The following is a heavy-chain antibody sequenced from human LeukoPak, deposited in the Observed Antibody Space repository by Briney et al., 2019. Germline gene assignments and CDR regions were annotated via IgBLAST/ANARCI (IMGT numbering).Heavy chain of an antibody. CDR2: ISGSGGST. J-gene: IGHJ4*02. CDR3: AKDRSPYGDYDTDFDY. CDR1: GFTFSSYA. V-gene: IGHV3-23*01. Sequence: GGSLRLSCAASGFTFSSYAMSWVRQAPGKGLEWVSAISGSGGSTYYADSVKGRFTISRDNSKNTLYLQMNSLRAEDTAVYYCAKDRSPYGDYDTDFDYWGQGTLVTVSS. D-gene: IGHD4-17*01.